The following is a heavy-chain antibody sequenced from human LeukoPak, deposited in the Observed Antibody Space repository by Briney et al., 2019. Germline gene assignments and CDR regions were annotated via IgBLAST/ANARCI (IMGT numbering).Heavy chain of an antibody. CDR3: ARQTPNQNTYYYGSGSYYKGAFDI. CDR1: GASMSNYY. Sequence: PSETLSLTCNVSGASMSNYYWVWIRQPPGKGLEWVSSISSSSSYIYYADSVKGRFTISRDNAKNSLYLQMNSLRAEDTAVYYCARQTPNQNTYYYGSGSYYKGAFDIWGQGTMVTVSS. V-gene: IGHV3-21*01. D-gene: IGHD3-10*01. J-gene: IGHJ3*02. CDR2: ISSSSSYI.